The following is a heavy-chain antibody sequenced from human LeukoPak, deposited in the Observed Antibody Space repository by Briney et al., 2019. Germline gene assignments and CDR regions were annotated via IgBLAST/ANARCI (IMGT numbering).Heavy chain of an antibody. CDR2: MNPNSGNT. CDR3: ARVRSSWYRGNWFDP. V-gene: IGHV1-8*03. D-gene: IGHD6-13*01. Sequence: ASVKVSCKASGYTFTSYDINWVRQATGQGLEWMGWMNPNSGNTGYAQKFQGRVTITRNTSISTAYMELSSLRSEDTAVYYCARVRSSWYRGNWFDPWGQGTLVTVSS. J-gene: IGHJ5*02. CDR1: GYTFTSYD.